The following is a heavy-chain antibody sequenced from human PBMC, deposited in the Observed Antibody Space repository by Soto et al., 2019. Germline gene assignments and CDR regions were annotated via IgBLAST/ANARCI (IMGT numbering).Heavy chain of an antibody. Sequence: ASVKVSCKASGYTLHWVRQAPGQGLEWIGIINPSGGSTSYAQKFQGRVTMTRDTSTSTVYMEVSSLRSEDTAVYYCARGGPYTSSWFYYFDYWGQGTLVTVSS. CDR3: ARGGPYTSSWFYYFDY. CDR2: INPSGGST. CDR1: GYTL. J-gene: IGHJ4*02. V-gene: IGHV1-46*01. D-gene: IGHD6-13*01.